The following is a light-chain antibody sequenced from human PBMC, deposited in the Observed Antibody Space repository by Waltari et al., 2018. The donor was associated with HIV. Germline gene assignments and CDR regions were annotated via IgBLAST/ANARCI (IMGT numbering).Light chain of an antibody. CDR2: EDS. J-gene: IGLJ2*01. CDR3: YSIDSSGNHRV. Sequence: SYELTQPPSVSVSPGHTARITCSGDALPKKYASWYQQKSGQAPVLVIYEDSKRPSGIPERFSGSSSGTMATLTISGAQVEDEADYYCYSIDSSGNHRVFGGGTKLTVL. CDR1: ALPKKY. V-gene: IGLV3-10*01.